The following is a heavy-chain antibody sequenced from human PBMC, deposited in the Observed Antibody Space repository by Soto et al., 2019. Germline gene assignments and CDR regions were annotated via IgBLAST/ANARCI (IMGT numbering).Heavy chain of an antibody. V-gene: IGHV4-59*11. CDR2: VHYSGST. Sequence: SETLSLTCTVSDGSINSHYWSWIRQPPGKGLEWIGYVHYSGSTNYNPSLKSRVTISLDTSKSQSSLKLISVTAADTAVYFCSRDSANGWYFFDYWGQGTLVTVSS. CDR1: DGSINSHY. CDR3: SRDSANGWYFFDY. J-gene: IGHJ4*02. D-gene: IGHD6-19*01.